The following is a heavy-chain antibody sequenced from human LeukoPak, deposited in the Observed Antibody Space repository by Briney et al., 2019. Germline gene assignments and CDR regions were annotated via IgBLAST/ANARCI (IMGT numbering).Heavy chain of an antibody. J-gene: IGHJ4*02. CDR2: INHSGST. D-gene: IGHD3-22*01. CDR3: ARVRATYYYDSSGYSFDY. Sequence: SETLSLICAVYGGSFSGYYWSWIRQPPGKGLEWIGEINHSGSTNYNPSLKSRVTISVDTSKNQFSLKLSSVTAADTAVYYCARVRATYYYDSSGYSFDYWGQGTLVTVSS. V-gene: IGHV4-34*01. CDR1: GGSFSGYY.